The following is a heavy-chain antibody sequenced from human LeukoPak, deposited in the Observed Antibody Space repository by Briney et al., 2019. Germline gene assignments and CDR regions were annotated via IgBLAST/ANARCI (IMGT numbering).Heavy chain of an antibody. V-gene: IGHV1-46*01. CDR3: AREMAATFRTFDY. CDR1: GYSFTTYY. D-gene: IGHD5-24*01. CDR2: INPSGGTT. Sequence: GASVKVSCKASGYSFTTYYMHWVRQAPGQGLDWMGIINPSGGTTTYAQKFQGRVTMTRDTSTSTVYMELGSLRSEDTAVYYCAREMAATFRTFDYWGQGTLVTVSS. J-gene: IGHJ4*02.